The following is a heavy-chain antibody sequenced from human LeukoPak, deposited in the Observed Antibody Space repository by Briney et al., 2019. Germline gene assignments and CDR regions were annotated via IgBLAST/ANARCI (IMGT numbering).Heavy chain of an antibody. V-gene: IGHV1-69*06. D-gene: IGHD1-26*01. Sequence: SVKVSCKASGGTFSSYAISWVRQAPGQGLEWMGGIIPIFGTANYAQKIQGRVTITADKSTSTAYMELSSLRSEDTAVYYCARAGGYSGSYFDIWGQGTMVTVSS. CDR1: GGTFSSYA. J-gene: IGHJ3*02. CDR3: ARAGGYSGSYFDI. CDR2: IIPIFGTA.